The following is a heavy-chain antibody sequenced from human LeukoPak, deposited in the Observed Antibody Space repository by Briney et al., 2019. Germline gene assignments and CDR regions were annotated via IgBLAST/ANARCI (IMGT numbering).Heavy chain of an antibody. CDR2: ISNDGSNK. J-gene: IGHJ4*02. Sequence: GGSLRLSCAGSGFTFSSHWIGWVRQAPGKGLEWVAVISNDGSNKHYGDFVKGRFTISRDNSKNTLYLQMDSLRGEDTAVYYCAKVNPRWLALDYWGQGTLVTVSS. D-gene: IGHD6-19*01. CDR3: AKVNPRWLALDY. CDR1: GFTFSSHW. V-gene: IGHV3-30*18.